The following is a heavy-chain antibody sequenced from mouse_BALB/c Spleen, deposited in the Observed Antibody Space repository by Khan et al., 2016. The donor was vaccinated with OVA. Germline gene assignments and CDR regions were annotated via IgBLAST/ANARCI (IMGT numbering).Heavy chain of an antibody. CDR2: IYHSGSI. CDR3: ASDGNYMDY. Sequence: EVQLQESGPDLVKPSQSLSLTCTVTGYSITSGYSWHWIRQFPGNKLEWMGYIYHSGSINYNPSLKSRFSITRDTSKNLFFLQLNSVTIEDTATYYCASDGNYMDYWGQGTSVTVSS. J-gene: IGHJ4*01. D-gene: IGHD2-1*01. CDR1: GYSITSGYS. V-gene: IGHV3-1*02.